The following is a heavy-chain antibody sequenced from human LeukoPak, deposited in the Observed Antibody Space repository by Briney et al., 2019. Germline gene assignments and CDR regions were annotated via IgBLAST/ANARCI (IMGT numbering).Heavy chain of an antibody. CDR2: INPNSGGT. Sequence: ASVKVSCKASGYTFTGYYMHWVRRAPGQGLEWMGRINPNSGGTNYAQKFQGRVAMTRDTSISTAYMELSRLRSDDTAVYYCAVLMVYARGVDYWGQGTLVTVSS. CDR1: GYTFTGYY. D-gene: IGHD2-8*01. CDR3: AVLMVYARGVDY. J-gene: IGHJ4*02. V-gene: IGHV1-2*06.